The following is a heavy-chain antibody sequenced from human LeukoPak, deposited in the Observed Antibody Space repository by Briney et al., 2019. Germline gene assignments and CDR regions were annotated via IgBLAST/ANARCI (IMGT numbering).Heavy chain of an antibody. D-gene: IGHD2-2*01. V-gene: IGHV4-39*01. CDR2: IYYSGST. CDR1: GGSISSSSYY. Sequence: PSETLSLTCTVSGGSISSSSYYWGWIRQPPGKGLEWIGSIYYSGSTYYNPSLKSRVTISVDTSKNQFSLKLSSVTAADTAVYYCAAIVVASVEVYYYYYMDVWGKGTTVTVSS. CDR3: AAIVVASVEVYYYYYMDV. J-gene: IGHJ6*03.